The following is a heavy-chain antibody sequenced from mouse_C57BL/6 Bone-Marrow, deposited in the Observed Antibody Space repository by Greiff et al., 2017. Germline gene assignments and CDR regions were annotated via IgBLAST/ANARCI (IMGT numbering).Heavy chain of an antibody. CDR3: GRRRENVWFAY. CDR1: GYTFTSYW. CDR2: IDPSDSYT. J-gene: IGHJ3*01. Sequence: QVQLQPPGAELVMPGASVKLSCTASGYTFTSYWLHWVKQSPGQGLEWIGEIDPSDSYTNYNQKFKGKSTLTVDKSSSTAYMQRSSLTSEDSAVYDCGRRRENVWFAYWGQGTLVTVSA. V-gene: IGHV1-69*01. D-gene: IGHD3-3*01.